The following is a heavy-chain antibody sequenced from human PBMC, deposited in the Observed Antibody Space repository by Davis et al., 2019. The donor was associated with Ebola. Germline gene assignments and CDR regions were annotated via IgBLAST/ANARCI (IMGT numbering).Heavy chain of an antibody. CDR3: TRLQSCSGGSCYSYGWFDP. CDR2: FDPEEGKT. Sequence: AASVKVSCKVSGYTRGDFSIHWVRQAPGKGLEWMGGFDPEEGKTLYTQRVQGRITMTEDTLSQTAYMELSSLRSDDTAVYYCTRLQSCSGGSCYSYGWFDPWGQGTLVTVAS. D-gene: IGHD2-15*01. V-gene: IGHV1-24*01. CDR1: GYTRGDFS. J-gene: IGHJ5*02.